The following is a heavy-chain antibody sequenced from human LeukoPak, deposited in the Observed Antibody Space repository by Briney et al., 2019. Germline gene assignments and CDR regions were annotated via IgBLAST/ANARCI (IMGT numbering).Heavy chain of an antibody. CDR1: GFTFSLHA. D-gene: IGHD2-15*01. Sequence: GGSLRLSCTASGFTFSLHAMNWVRQAPGKGLEWVAAITGSSGDTYYTDSVKGQFTISRDNSRNTVYLQMNSLRAGDTALYYCVRDKGRSPGYWLDPWGHGTLATVSS. V-gene: IGHV3-23*01. J-gene: IGHJ5*02. CDR3: VRDKGRSPGYWLDP. CDR2: ITGSSGDT.